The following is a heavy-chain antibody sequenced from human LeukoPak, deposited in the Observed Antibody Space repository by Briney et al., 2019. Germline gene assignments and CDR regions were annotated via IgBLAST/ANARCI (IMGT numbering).Heavy chain of an antibody. D-gene: IGHD3-22*01. CDR2: ISSSGGST. J-gene: IGHJ4*02. CDR1: GFTFSSYG. CDR3: AREYYYDSSGYYPIDY. Sequence: GGSLRLSCAASGFTFSSYGMSWVRQAPGKGLEWVSVISSSGGSTYYADSVKGRFTISRDNSKNTLYLQMNSLRAEDTAVYYCAREYYYDSSGYYPIDYWGQGTLVTVSS. V-gene: IGHV3-23*01.